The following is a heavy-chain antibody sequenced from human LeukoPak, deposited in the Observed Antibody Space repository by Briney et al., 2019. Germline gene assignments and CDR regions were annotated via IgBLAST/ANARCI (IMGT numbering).Heavy chain of an antibody. CDR1: GGSISSGSYY. CDR3: ARETLRFLEWSTTYDAFDI. J-gene: IGHJ3*02. CDR2: IYTSGST. D-gene: IGHD3-3*01. Sequence: PSETLSLTCTVSGGSISSGSYYWSWIRQPAGKGLEWIGRIYTSGSTNYNPPLKSRVTISVDTSKNQFSLKLSSVAAADTAVYYCARETLRFLEWSTTYDAFDIWGQGTMVTVSS. V-gene: IGHV4-61*02.